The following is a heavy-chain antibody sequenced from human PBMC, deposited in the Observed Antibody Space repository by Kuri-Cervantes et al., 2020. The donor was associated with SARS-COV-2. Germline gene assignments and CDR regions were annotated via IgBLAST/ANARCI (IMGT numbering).Heavy chain of an antibody. CDR3: ARVEEYGDSYYYYYGMDV. Sequence: SVKVSCKASGGTFSSYAISWVRQAPGQGLEWMGGIIPIFGTANYAQKFQGSVTITADESTSTAYMELSSLRSEDTAVYYCARVEEYGDSYYYYYGMDVWGQGTTVTVSS. CDR1: GGTFSSYA. V-gene: IGHV1-69*13. CDR2: IIPIFGTA. D-gene: IGHD4-17*01. J-gene: IGHJ6*02.